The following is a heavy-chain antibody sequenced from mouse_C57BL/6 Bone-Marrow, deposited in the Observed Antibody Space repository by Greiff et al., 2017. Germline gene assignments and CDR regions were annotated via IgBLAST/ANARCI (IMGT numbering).Heavy chain of an antibody. CDR3: ARGIYYYGSSFYWYFDV. CDR2: IYPRSGNT. J-gene: IGHJ1*03. Sequence: QVQLQQSGAELARPGASVKLSCKASGYTFTSYGISWVKQRTGQGLEWIGEIYPRSGNTYYTEKFKGKATLTADKSSSTAYMELRSLTSEDSAVYFCARGIYYYGSSFYWYFDVWGTGTTVTVSS. V-gene: IGHV1-81*01. D-gene: IGHD1-1*01. CDR1: GYTFTSYG.